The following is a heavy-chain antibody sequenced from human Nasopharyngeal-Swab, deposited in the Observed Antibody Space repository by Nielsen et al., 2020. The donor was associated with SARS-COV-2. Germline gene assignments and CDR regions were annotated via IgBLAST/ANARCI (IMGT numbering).Heavy chain of an antibody. J-gene: IGHJ3*02. CDR1: GLTFSSYD. CDR3: ARDQGYSYGFGSAFDI. CDR2: IGTAGDT. V-gene: IGHV3-13*01. D-gene: IGHD5-18*01. Sequence: GQSLKISCAASGLTFSSYDMHWVRQATGKGLEWVSAIGTAGDTYYPGSVKGRFTISRENAMNSLYLQMNSLRAGDTAVYYCARDQGYSYGFGSAFDIWGQGTMVTVSS.